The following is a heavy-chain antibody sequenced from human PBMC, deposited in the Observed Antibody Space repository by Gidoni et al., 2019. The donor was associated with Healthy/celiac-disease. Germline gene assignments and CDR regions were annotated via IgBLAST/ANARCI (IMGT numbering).Heavy chain of an antibody. J-gene: IGHJ4*02. Sequence: QLQLQESGPGLVQPSETLSLTCTVSGGSISSSSYYWGWIRQPPGKGLEWSGSIYYSGSTYYNPSLKSRVTISVDTSKNQFSLKLSSVTAADTAVYYCASSKRKGQWLVLPIDYWGQGTLVTVSS. CDR1: GGSISSSSYY. D-gene: IGHD6-19*01. CDR3: ASSKRKGQWLVLPIDY. CDR2: IYYSGST. V-gene: IGHV4-39*01.